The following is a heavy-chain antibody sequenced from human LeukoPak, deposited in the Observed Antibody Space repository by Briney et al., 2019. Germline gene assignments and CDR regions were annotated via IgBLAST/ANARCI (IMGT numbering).Heavy chain of an antibody. V-gene: IGHV3-30*04. CDR3: ARDHYDILTGYPLFDY. D-gene: IGHD3-9*01. CDR1: GFTFSSYA. J-gene: IGHJ4*02. Sequence: GGSLRLSCAASGFTFSSYAMHWVRQAPGKGLEWVAVISYDGSNKYYADSVKGRFTISRDNSKNTLYLQMNSLRAEDSAVYYCARDHYDILTGYPLFDYWGQGTLVTVSS. CDR2: ISYDGSNK.